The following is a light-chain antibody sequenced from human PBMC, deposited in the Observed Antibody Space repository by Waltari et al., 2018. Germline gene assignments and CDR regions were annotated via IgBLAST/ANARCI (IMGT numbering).Light chain of an antibody. Sequence: EIVLTQSPGPLSLSPVEIATLSCRTSQSVTRALAWYQQKPGQAPRLLIYGASNRATGIPDRFSGSGSGTDFSLTISSLEPEDFAVYYCQHYLRLPVTFGQGTKVEVK. CDR2: GAS. J-gene: IGKJ1*01. CDR1: QSVTRA. CDR3: QHYLRLPVT. V-gene: IGKV3-20*01.